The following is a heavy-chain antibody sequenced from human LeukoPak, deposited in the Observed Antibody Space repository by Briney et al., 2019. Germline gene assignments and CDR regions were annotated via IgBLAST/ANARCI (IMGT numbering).Heavy chain of an antibody. J-gene: IGHJ6*02. CDR2: IYYSGST. D-gene: IGHD3-10*01. V-gene: IGHV4-59*01. CDR1: GGSISSYY. CDR3: ARLRFENYYYYGMDV. Sequence: SETLSLTCTVSGGSISSYYWSWIRQPPGKGLEWIGYIYYSGSTNYSPSLKSRVTISVDTSKNQFSLKLSSVTAADTAVYYCARLRFENYYYYGMDVWGQGTTVTVSS.